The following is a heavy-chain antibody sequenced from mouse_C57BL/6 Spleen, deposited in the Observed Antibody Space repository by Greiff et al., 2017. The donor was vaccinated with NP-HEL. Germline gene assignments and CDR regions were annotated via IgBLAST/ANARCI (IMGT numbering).Heavy chain of an antibody. CDR2: INPYNGGT. V-gene: IGHV1-19*01. J-gene: IGHJ1*03. Sequence: EVQLQQSGPVLVKPGASVKMSCKASGYTFTDYYMNWVKQSHGKSLEWIGVINPYNGGTSYNQKFKGKATLTVDKSSSTAYMELNSLTSEDSSVYYCARYTVVAHWYFDVWGTGTTVTVSS. CDR1: GYTFTDYY. D-gene: IGHD1-1*01. CDR3: ARYTVVAHWYFDV.